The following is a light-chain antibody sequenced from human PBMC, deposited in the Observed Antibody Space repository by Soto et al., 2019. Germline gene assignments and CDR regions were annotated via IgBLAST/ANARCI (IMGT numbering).Light chain of an antibody. CDR2: GAS. Sequence: EIVMTQSPATLSVSPGERASLSCRASQTISSNLAWYQQKPGQAPRLLIHGASTRATGVPARFSGSGSGTEFTRTITSLQSEDFAVYYGQQYHNWPPQYTFGQGTQLQI. V-gene: IGKV3-15*01. CDR3: QQYHNWPPQYT. CDR1: QTISSN. J-gene: IGKJ2*01.